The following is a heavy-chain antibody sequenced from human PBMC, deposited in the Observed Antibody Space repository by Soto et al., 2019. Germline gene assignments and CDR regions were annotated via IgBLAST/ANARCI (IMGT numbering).Heavy chain of an antibody. CDR2: IIPIFGTA. CDR3: ARVAGRYSSSWYRGNYYGMDV. Sequence: SVKVSCKASGGTFSSYAISWVRQAPGQGLEWMGGIIPIFGTANYAQKFQGRVTITADESTSTAHMELSSLRSEDTAVYYCARVAGRYSSSWYRGNYYGMDVWGQGTTVTVSS. J-gene: IGHJ6*02. CDR1: GGTFSSYA. D-gene: IGHD6-13*01. V-gene: IGHV1-69*13.